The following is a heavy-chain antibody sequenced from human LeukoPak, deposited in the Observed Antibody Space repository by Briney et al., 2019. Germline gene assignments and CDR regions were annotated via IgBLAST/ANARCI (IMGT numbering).Heavy chain of an antibody. CDR2: IWYDGSNK. D-gene: IGHD6-19*01. Sequence: PGGSLRLSCAASGFTFSSYGMRWVRQAPGKGLEWVAVIWYDGSNKYYADSVKGRFTISRDNSKNTLYLQMDSLRAEDTAVYYCAREARIAVAGTLDYWGQGTLVTVSS. CDR3: AREARIAVAGTLDY. J-gene: IGHJ4*02. CDR1: GFTFSSYG. V-gene: IGHV3-33*01.